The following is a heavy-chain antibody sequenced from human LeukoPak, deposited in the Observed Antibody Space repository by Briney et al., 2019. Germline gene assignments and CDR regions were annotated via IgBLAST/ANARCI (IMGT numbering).Heavy chain of an antibody. CDR1: GFTFSSYG. CDR3: ARDGLWFGEFPPTPSHY. J-gene: IGHJ4*02. D-gene: IGHD3-10*01. V-gene: IGHV3-23*01. Sequence: GGSLRLSCAASGFTFSSYGMSWVRQAPGKGLEWVSAISGSGGSTYYADSVKGRFTISRDNSKSTLYLQMNSLRAEDTAVYYCARDGLWFGEFPPTPSHYWGQGTLVTVSS. CDR2: ISGSGGST.